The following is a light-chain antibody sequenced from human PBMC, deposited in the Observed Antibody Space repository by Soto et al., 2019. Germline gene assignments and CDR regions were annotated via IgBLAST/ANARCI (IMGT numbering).Light chain of an antibody. V-gene: IGKV1-5*01. CDR1: QNIRSR. CDR2: DAS. J-gene: IGKJ1*01. Sequence: DFQMTQSPSTLSASVGDRVTITCRASQNIRSRLAWFQQKPGKAPKLLIYDASSLESGVPQRFSGSGSGTEFPLPISSLPTDDFSTYYCQQYHSYWTFGQGTKVE. CDR3: QQYHSYWT.